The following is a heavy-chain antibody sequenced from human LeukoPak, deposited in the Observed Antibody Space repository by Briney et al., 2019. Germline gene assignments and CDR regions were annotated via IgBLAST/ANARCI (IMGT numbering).Heavy chain of an antibody. CDR1: GGSFSGYY. V-gene: IGHV4-34*01. CDR2: INHSGST. Sequence: SETLSLTCAVYGGSFSGYYWSWIRQPPGKGLEWIGEINHSGSTNYNPSLKSRVTISVDTSKNQFSLKLSSVTAADTAVYYCARDPTTVTTIFDSWGQGTLVTVSS. J-gene: IGHJ4*02. CDR3: ARDPTTVTTIFDS. D-gene: IGHD4-17*01.